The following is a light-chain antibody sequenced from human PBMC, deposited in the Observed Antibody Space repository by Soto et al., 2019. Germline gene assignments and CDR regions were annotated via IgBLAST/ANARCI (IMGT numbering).Light chain of an antibody. Sequence: GMTQSPSALSVSPGEAVTVSCRASQSVNYNLAWYQHRPGQAPKPLIYDASTRAIGVPARISGRGSDPAFTLTISGLQTEDFGYYYCLQDNTFPSPFGPGTKLEL. CDR1: QSVNYN. V-gene: IGKV3-15*01. J-gene: IGKJ2*01. CDR2: DAS. CDR3: LQDNTFPSP.